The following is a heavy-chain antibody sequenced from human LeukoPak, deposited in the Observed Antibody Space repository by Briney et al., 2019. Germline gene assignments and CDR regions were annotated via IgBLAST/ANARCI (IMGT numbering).Heavy chain of an antibody. V-gene: IGHV4-59*08. CDR1: GGSISSYY. CDR2: IYYTGGT. J-gene: IGHJ5*02. CDR3: ARHALSCRGGSCYPNWFDP. Sequence: NPSETLSLTCTVSGGSISSYYWSWIRQPPGKGLEWIGYIYYTGGTNSNPSLKSRGTISVDTSKNQFSLKLTSVTAADTALYYCARHALSCRGGSCYPNWFDPWGQGTLVTVSS. D-gene: IGHD2-15*01.